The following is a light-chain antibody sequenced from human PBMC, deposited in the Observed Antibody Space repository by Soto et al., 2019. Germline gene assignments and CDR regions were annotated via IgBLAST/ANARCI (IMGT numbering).Light chain of an antibody. J-gene: IGLJ1*01. CDR3: QAWDSSTPSYV. Sequence: SYELTQPPSVSVSPGQTASITCSGDKLGDKYACWYQQKPGQSPVLVIYQDSKRPSGIPERFSGSNSGNTATLTISGTQAMDEADYYCQAWDSSTPSYVFGTGTKLTVL. V-gene: IGLV3-1*01. CDR1: KLGDKY. CDR2: QDS.